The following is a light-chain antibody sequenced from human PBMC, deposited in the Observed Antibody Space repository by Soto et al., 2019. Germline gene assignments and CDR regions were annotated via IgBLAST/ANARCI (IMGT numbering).Light chain of an antibody. V-gene: IGKV3-20*01. Sequence: EIVLTQSPGTLSLSPGERATLSCRASQSVSSSYLAWYQQKPGQAPRPLIYGASSRAIGIPDRFSGSGPGTDFTLTISRLKPEDFAVYYCQQYGSSPWTFGQGTKVEIK. CDR1: QSVSSSY. J-gene: IGKJ1*01. CDR3: QQYGSSPWT. CDR2: GAS.